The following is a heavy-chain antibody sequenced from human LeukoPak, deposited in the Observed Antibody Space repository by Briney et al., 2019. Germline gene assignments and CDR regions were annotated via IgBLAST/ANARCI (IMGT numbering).Heavy chain of an antibody. J-gene: IGHJ6*02. CDR2: IYSGGST. Sequence: GGSLRLSCAASGFTVSSNHMSWVRQAPGKGLEWVSVIYSGGSTYYADSVKGRFTISRDNSKNTLYLQMNSLRAEDTAVYYCARGLDCSSTSCQLTYGMDVWGQGTTVTVSS. CDR3: ARGLDCSSTSCQLTYGMDV. D-gene: IGHD2-2*01. V-gene: IGHV3-53*01. CDR1: GFTVSSNH.